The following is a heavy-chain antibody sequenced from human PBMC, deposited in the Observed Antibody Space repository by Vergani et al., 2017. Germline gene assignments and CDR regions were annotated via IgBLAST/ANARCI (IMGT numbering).Heavy chain of an antibody. CDR2: ISGSGGST. J-gene: IGHJ5*02. V-gene: IGHV3-23*01. CDR3: ARDLRLLYNRFDP. CDR1: GFTFNHYA. Sequence: EVQLLESGGDLVQPGGSRRLSCAASGFTFNHYAMNWVRQAPGKGLEWVSGISGSGGSTYYAGSVKGRFTISRDSSKNTLYLQMNSLRDEDTGVYYCARDLRLLYNRFDPWGQGTLVTVSS. D-gene: IGHD1-14*01.